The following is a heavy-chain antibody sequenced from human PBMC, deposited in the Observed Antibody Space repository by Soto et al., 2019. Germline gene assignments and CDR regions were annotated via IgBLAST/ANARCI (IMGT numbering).Heavy chain of an antibody. Sequence: EVQLLESGGGLVQPWGSLRLTCAGSVFTFNTFSMAWVRQAAGKGLEWVSGISGSGEGTYYAESVKGRFTISRDNSKNTAYLQMSSLSVEDTAVYYCAKSKSVTMVRGVNWYFDLWGRGTLVSVSS. V-gene: IGHV3-23*01. CDR1: VFTFNTFS. CDR3: AKSKSVTMVRGVNWYFDL. J-gene: IGHJ2*01. CDR2: ISGSGEGT. D-gene: IGHD3-10*01.